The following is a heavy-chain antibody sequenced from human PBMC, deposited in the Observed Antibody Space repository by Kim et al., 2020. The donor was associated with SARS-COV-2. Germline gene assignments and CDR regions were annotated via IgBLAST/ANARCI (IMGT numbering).Heavy chain of an antibody. V-gene: IGHV4-30-2*01. CDR1: GGSISSGGDS. CDR2: IYYSGSN. CDR3: ARGGTYGSGWYFDL. Sequence: SETLSLTCAVSGGSISSGGDSWNWIRQPPGKGLEWIGYIYYSGSNYYNPSLKSRVTISVDRSKNQFSLKLSPVTAADTAVYYCARGGTYGSGWYFDLWGRGTLVTVS. D-gene: IGHD3-10*01. J-gene: IGHJ2*01.